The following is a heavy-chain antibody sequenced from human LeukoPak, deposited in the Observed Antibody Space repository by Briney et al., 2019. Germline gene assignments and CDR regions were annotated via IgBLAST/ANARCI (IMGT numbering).Heavy chain of an antibody. Sequence: GGSLRLSCAASGFTFSSYALSWVRQAPGKGLECVSAISGSGGSTYSADSLKGRFTISRDNSKNTLYLQINSLRTDDTAVFYCTRGGLGSAFDNWGQGTLVTVSS. D-gene: IGHD6-19*01. CDR1: GFTFSSYA. V-gene: IGHV3-23*01. CDR2: ISGSGGST. J-gene: IGHJ4*02. CDR3: TRGGLGSAFDN.